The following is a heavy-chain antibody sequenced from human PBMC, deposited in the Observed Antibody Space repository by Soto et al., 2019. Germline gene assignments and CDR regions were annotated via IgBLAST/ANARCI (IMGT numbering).Heavy chain of an antibody. D-gene: IGHD2-8*01. CDR1: GFTFSSYD. Sequence: GSLRLSCAASGFTFSSYDMHWVRQATGKGLEWVSAIGTAGDTYYPGSVKGRFTISRENAKNSLYLQMNSLRAGDTAVYYCARDRRCTNGVCPYYMDVWGKGTTVTVSS. V-gene: IGHV3-13*01. CDR2: IGTAGDT. CDR3: ARDRRCTNGVCPYYMDV. J-gene: IGHJ6*03.